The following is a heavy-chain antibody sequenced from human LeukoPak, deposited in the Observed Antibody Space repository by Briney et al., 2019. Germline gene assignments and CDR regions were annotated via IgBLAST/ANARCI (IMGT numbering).Heavy chain of an antibody. J-gene: IGHJ6*03. Sequence: GASVKVSWKASGYTFTGYYMHWVRQAPGQGLEWMGWINPNSGGTNYAQKFQGRVTMTRDTSISTAYMELYSLRSEDTAVYYCARAIRGSKIASRYYYYYMDVWGKGTTVTVSS. CDR3: ARAIRGSKIASRYYYYYMDV. V-gene: IGHV1-2*02. CDR1: GYTFTGYY. CDR2: INPNSGGT. D-gene: IGHD3-10*01.